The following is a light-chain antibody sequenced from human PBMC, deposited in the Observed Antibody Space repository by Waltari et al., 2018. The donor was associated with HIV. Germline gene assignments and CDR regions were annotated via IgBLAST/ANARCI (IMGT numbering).Light chain of an antibody. J-gene: IGLJ3*02. CDR3: QSYDASNQWV. V-gene: IGLV6-57*03. CDR1: SGSIATNY. Sequence: NFMLTQPHSVSESPGKTVTISCTRSSGSIATNYVQWYQQRPGSAPTIVIYDDNQRPSVVPNRFSGSIYSDSNSAYLTSSGLKTEDEADYYCQSYDASNQWVFGGGTKLTVL. CDR2: DDN.